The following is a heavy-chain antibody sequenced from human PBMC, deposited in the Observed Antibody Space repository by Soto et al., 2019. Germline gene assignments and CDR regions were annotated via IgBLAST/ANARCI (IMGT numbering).Heavy chain of an antibody. CDR1: GFTFSSYS. Sequence: EVQLVASGGGLVQPGGSLRLSCAASGFTFSSYSMTWVRQAPGKGLEWVANIKEDGSEKYYVDSVKGRFTISRDNAKNSLYLQMNSLRAEDTAVYYCARGRNGYDYWGQGTLVTVSS. CDR3: ARGRNGYDY. J-gene: IGHJ4*02. D-gene: IGHD5-18*01. V-gene: IGHV3-7*01. CDR2: IKEDGSEK.